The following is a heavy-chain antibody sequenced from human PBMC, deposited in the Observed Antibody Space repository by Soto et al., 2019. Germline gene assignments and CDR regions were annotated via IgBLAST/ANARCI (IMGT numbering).Heavy chain of an antibody. CDR1: GFTFGDYA. Sequence: GGSLRLSCTASGFTFGDYAMSWFRQAPGKGLEWVGFIRSKAYGGTTEYAAAVKGRFTISRDDSKSIAYLQMNSLKTEDRAVYYCTRMPEIETYDYIWGSYRYTYYYYYMDVWGKGTTVTVSS. D-gene: IGHD3-16*02. CDR2: IRSKAYGGTT. V-gene: IGHV3-49*03. J-gene: IGHJ6*03. CDR3: TRMPEIETYDYIWGSYRYTYYYYYMDV.